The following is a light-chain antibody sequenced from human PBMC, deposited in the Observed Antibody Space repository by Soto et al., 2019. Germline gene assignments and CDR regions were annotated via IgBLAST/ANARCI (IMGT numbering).Light chain of an antibody. V-gene: IGKV1-8*01. Sequence: AIRMTQSPSSLSASTGDRVTITCRASQGISSYLAWYQQKPGKAPKLLIYAASTLQSGVPSRFTRTGSYTYFTLTISCLQSEDFATYYCQQYYSYPQLTVGGRAKVDI. CDR2: AAS. J-gene: IGKJ4*01. CDR1: QGISSY. CDR3: QQYYSYPQLT.